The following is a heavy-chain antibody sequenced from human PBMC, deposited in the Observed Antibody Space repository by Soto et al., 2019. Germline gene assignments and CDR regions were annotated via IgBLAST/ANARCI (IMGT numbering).Heavy chain of an antibody. CDR1: GVSISSAGYY. CDR2: TFYSAST. J-gene: IGHJ4*02. CDR3: ASPPMLRGVIAFDQ. Sequence: QVRLQESGPGLVRPSETLSLTCTASGVSISSAGYYWSWIRHHPGKGLEWIGTTFYSASTYYNPSLKSATSISVDTSKNQFSLNLSSVTAADTAVYYCASPPMLRGVIAFDQWGPGIQVTVSS. V-gene: IGHV4-31*01. D-gene: IGHD3-10*01.